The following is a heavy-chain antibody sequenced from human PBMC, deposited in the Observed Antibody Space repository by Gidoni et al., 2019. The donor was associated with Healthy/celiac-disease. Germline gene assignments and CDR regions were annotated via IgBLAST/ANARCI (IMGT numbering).Heavy chain of an antibody. CDR3: ARPQTTVVRRGRYFDL. D-gene: IGHD4-17*01. V-gene: IGHV4-34*01. CDR1: GGSFSGYY. Sequence: QVELQQWGAGPLKPSETLSLTSAVYGGSFSGYYWRWIRQPPGKGLEWIGEINHSGSTNYNPSRKSRVTISVDTSKNQFSLKLSSVTAADTAVYYCARPQTTVVRRGRYFDLWGRGTLVTVSS. J-gene: IGHJ2*01. CDR2: INHSGST.